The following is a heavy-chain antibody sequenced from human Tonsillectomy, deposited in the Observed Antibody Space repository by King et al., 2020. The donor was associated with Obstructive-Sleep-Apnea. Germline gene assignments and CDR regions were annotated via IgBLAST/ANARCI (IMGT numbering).Heavy chain of an antibody. J-gene: IGHJ2*01. Sequence: QLQESGPGLVKPSETLSLPCTVSGGSISSSSYYWGWIRQPPGKGLEWIGGIYHSGSTYFIPSLKSRVTISVDTSKNQFSPKLNSVTAADTAVYYCARDEQLIPYWYFDLWGRGTLVTVSS. D-gene: IGHD6-13*01. CDR3: ARDEQLIPYWYFDL. CDR2: IYHSGST. V-gene: IGHV4-39*07. CDR1: GGSISSSSYY.